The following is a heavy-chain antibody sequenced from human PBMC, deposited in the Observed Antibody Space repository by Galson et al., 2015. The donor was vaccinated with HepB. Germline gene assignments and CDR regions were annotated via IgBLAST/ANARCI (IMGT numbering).Heavy chain of an antibody. V-gene: IGHV3-23*01. D-gene: IGHD2-15*01. CDR3: AKGSSGGRPYYFDH. Sequence: SLRLSCAASGFTFRNYAMSWVRQAPGKGLEWVSAVDATGAFTYHAESVKGRFSISRDNSKNTLYLKMSSLGAEDTAIYYCAKGSSGGRPYYFDHGGQGTLVTVSS. J-gene: IGHJ4*02. CDR2: VDATGAFT. CDR1: GFTFRNYA.